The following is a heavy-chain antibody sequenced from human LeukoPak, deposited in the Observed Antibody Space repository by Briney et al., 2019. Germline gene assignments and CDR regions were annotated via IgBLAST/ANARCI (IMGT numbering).Heavy chain of an antibody. Sequence: GGSLRLSCAASGFTVSSNYMSWVRQAPGTGLEWDSIIYDIGSAYYADSVKGRFTISRDNSKNTLYLQMNSLRAEDTAVYYCAKDSDDSSGPDAFDIWGQGTMVTVSS. D-gene: IGHD3-22*01. CDR2: IYDIGSA. CDR1: GFTVSSNY. V-gene: IGHV3-53*01. J-gene: IGHJ3*02. CDR3: AKDSDDSSGPDAFDI.